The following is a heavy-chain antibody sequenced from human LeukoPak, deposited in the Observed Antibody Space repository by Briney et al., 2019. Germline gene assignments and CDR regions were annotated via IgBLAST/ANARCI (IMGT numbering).Heavy chain of an antibody. V-gene: IGHV3-23*01. CDR2: ISGSGGTT. Sequence: GGSLRLSCAASGFTFSSYAMNWVRQAPGKGLEWVSAISGSGGTTYYADSVKGRFTISRDNSKNTLYLQMNSLRAEDTAVYYCAKVSSAWYGATFDIWGQGTMVTVSS. CDR1: GFTFSSYA. CDR3: AKVSSAWYGATFDI. J-gene: IGHJ3*02. D-gene: IGHD6-19*01.